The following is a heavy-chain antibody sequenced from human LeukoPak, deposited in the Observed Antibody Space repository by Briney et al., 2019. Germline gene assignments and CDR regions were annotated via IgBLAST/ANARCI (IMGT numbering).Heavy chain of an antibody. CDR2: ISGSGGST. CDR3: ARARPSMWIDY. CDR1: GFTFSSYG. V-gene: IGHV3-23*01. D-gene: IGHD5-12*01. Sequence: GGSLRLSCAASGFTFSSYGMSWVRQAPGKGLEWVSAISGSGGSTYYADSVKGRFTISRDNSKNTLYLQMNSPRAEDTAVYYCARARPSMWIDYWGQGTLVTVSS. J-gene: IGHJ4*02.